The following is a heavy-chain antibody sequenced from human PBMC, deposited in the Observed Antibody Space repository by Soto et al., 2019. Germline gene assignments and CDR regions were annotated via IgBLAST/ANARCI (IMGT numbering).Heavy chain of an antibody. D-gene: IGHD3-22*01. CDR1: GCSFANQA. J-gene: IGHJ6*02. V-gene: IGHV1-18*01. Sequence: QVQLVQSGTEVKKPGASVKVSCKTSGCSFANQAINWVRQAPGQGLEWVGWISGRSGNSNYAETVRGRVTLTTDTARGTAHLELRALTTDDTAVYYCARGYDCSAYFYPVGDGMDVWGQGTTGTVSS. CDR3: ARGYDCSAYFYPVGDGMDV. CDR2: ISGRSGNS.